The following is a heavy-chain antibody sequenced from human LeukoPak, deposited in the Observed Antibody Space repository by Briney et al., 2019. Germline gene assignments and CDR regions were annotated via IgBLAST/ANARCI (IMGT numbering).Heavy chain of an antibody. D-gene: IGHD3-22*01. V-gene: IGHV3-9*01. CDR3: ARAYYDSSGYRVLYY. Sequence: PGGSLRLSCAASGFTFDDYAMHWVRQAPGKGLEWVSGISWNSGSIGYADSVKGRFTISRDNAKNSLYLQMNSLRAEDTAVYYCARAYYDSSGYRVLYYWGQGTLVTVSS. J-gene: IGHJ4*02. CDR1: GFTFDDYA. CDR2: ISWNSGSI.